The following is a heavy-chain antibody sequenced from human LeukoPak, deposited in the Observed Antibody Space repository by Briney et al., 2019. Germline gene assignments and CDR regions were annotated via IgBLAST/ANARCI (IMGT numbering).Heavy chain of an antibody. CDR3: ARDSYGFVDY. D-gene: IGHD5-18*01. V-gene: IGHV4-39*07. J-gene: IGHJ4*02. CDR2: INHSGST. CDR1: GGSISSSSYY. Sequence: SETLSLTCTVSGGSISSSSYYWGWIRQPPGKGLEWIGEINHSGSTNYNPSLKSRVTISVDTSKNQFSLKLSSVTAADTAVYYCARDSYGFVDYWGQGTLVTVSS.